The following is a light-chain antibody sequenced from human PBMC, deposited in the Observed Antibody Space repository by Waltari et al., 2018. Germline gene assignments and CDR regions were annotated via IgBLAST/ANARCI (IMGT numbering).Light chain of an antibody. V-gene: IGLV2-14*03. CDR1: SSDIGRYKS. Sequence: QSALTQPASLSGSPGQSITIPCPGTSSDIGRYKSVSWYQQHPGEAPKLMIYDVSVRPSGVSNRFSGSKSGNTASLTISGLQAEDEADYYCSSSTSRTALLFGGGTKLTVL. CDR3: SSSTSRTALL. CDR2: DVS. J-gene: IGLJ2*01.